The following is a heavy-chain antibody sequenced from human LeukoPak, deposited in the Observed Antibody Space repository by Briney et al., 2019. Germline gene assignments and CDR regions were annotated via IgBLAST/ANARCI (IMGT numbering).Heavy chain of an antibody. CDR2: ISGSGGST. J-gene: IGHJ4*02. V-gene: IGHV3-23*01. Sequence: PGGSLRLSCAASGFTFSSYAMSWVRQAPGKGLEWVSAISGSGGSTYYADSVKGRFTISRDNSKNTLCLRVDSLRAEDTAVYYCAKASGDSSGYYLDYWGQGTLVTVSS. CDR1: GFTFSSYA. D-gene: IGHD3-22*01. CDR3: AKASGDSSGYYLDY.